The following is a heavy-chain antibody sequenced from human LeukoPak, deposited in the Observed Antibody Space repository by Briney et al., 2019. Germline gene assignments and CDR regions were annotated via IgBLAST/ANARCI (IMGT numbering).Heavy chain of an antibody. D-gene: IGHD2-2*01. V-gene: IGHV4-59*08. J-gene: IGHJ4*02. CDR1: GGSISSYY. CDR2: IHYSGST. Sequence: SETLSLTCTVSGGSISSYYWSWTRQPPGKGLEWIGSIHYSGSTTYNPSLKSRVTISVDTSKNQLSLKLSSVTAADTAVYYCARRLGGTSTGFDYWGQGTLVTVSS. CDR3: ARRLGGTSTGFDY.